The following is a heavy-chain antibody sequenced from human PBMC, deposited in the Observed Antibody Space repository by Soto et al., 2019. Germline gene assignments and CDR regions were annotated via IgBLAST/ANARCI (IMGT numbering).Heavy chain of an antibody. J-gene: IGHJ4*02. Sequence: ASVKVSCKASGYTFTGYYMHWVRQAPGQGLEWMGWINPNSGGTNYAQKFQGRVTITGDTSMSTAYMELSRLRSEDTAVYYCARVEQQLFYFDYWGQGTLVTVSS. CDR1: GYTFTGYY. CDR3: ARVEQQLFYFDY. D-gene: IGHD6-13*01. CDR2: INPNSGGT. V-gene: IGHV1-2*02.